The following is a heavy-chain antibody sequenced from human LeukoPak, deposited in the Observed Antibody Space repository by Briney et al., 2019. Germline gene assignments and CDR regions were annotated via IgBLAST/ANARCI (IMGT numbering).Heavy chain of an antibody. CDR1: GYTFTSYA. J-gene: IGHJ4*02. Sequence: ASVKVSCKASGYTFTSYAMHWVRQAPGQRLEWMGWINAGNGNTKYSQKFQGRVTITRDTSASTAYMELSSLRSEDTAVYYCARAGGAMVRGVIIPSDYWGQGTLVTVSS. D-gene: IGHD3-10*01. CDR3: ARAGGAMVRGVIIPSDY. V-gene: IGHV1-3*01. CDR2: INAGNGNT.